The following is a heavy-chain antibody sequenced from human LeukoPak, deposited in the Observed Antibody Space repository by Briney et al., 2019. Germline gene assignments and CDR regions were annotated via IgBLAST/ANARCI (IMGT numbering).Heavy chain of an antibody. V-gene: IGHV4-30-2*01. D-gene: IGHD2-2*01. Sequence: LRLSCAASGFTFSSYSMNWIRQPLGKGLEWIGYIYHTGSTYYNPSLKSRVTISVDTSKNQFSLRLSSVTAADTAVYYCARLQYCSGTSCYWFDPWGQGTLVTVSS. J-gene: IGHJ5*02. CDR2: IYHTGST. CDR3: ARLQYCSGTSCYWFDP. CDR1: GFTFSSYS.